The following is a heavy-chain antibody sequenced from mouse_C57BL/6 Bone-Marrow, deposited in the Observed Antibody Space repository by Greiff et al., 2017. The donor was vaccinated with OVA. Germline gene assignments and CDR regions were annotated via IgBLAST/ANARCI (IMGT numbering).Heavy chain of an antibody. J-gene: IGHJ2*01. D-gene: IGHD1-1*01. CDR1: GFNIKDYY. Sequence: EVQLVESGAELVRPGASVKLSCTASGFNIKDYYMHWVKQRPEQGLEWIGRIDPEDGDTEYAPKFQGKATMTVDTSSNTAYLQLSSLTSEDTAVYYCTTGFITTVVDYFDYWGQGTTLTVSS. CDR3: TTGFITTVVDYFDY. CDR2: IDPEDGDT. V-gene: IGHV14-1*01.